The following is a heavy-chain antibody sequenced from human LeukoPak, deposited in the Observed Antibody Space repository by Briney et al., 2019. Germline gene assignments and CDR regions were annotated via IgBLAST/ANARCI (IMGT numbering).Heavy chain of an antibody. CDR1: GFTLSSYA. Sequence: PGGSLRLSCVASGFTLSSYAVSWVRQAPGKGLQWVSSLGISGDYAWYAGSVKGRFTISRDSSKNTLYLQMNRLGAEDTAVYYCANDLGWIQLNLGRGQGTLVTVSS. CDR3: ANDLGWIQLNLG. CDR2: LGISGDYA. D-gene: IGHD5-18*01. J-gene: IGHJ4*02. V-gene: IGHV3-23*01.